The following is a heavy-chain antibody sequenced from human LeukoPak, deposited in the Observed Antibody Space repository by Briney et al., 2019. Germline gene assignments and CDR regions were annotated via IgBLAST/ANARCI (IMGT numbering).Heavy chain of an antibody. V-gene: IGHV1-18*01. D-gene: IGHD5-18*01. CDR3: ARDRRGYSYGYFDY. J-gene: IGHJ4*02. CDR1: GYTFTSYG. CDR2: ISAYNGNT. Sequence: GASVKVSCKASGYTFTSYGISWVRQAPGQGLEWMGRISAYNGNTNYAQKLQGRVTMTTDTSTSTAYMELRSLRSDDTAVYYCARDRRGYSYGYFDYWGQGTLVTVSS.